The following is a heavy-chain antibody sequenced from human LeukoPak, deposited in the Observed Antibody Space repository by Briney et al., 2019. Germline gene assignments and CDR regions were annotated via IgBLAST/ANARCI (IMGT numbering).Heavy chain of an antibody. CDR3: ARGGIAVNGQTYSYYHMDV. V-gene: IGHV1-18*01. J-gene: IGHJ6*03. Sequence: ASVKVSCKASGYTFTSYGISWVRQAPGQGLEALGWSSVQNINTYSARKLQGRVTMTTDTSTSTAYMEIRSLTSDDTAVYYCARGGIAVNGQTYSYYHMDVWGKGTTVTVSS. CDR1: GYTFTSYG. CDR2: SSVQNINT. D-gene: IGHD6-19*01.